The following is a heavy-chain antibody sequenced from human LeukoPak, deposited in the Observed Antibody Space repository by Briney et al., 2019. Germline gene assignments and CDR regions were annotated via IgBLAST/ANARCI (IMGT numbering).Heavy chain of an antibody. Sequence: GGSLRLSCTTSGFTFRDYAMTWVRQVPGKGLEWVGFIRSKVHGGTTEYDASVKGRFTISRDESKSIAYLQMDGLKTEDTAVYYCARDFSRGLAAILEYWGQGTLVTVSS. J-gene: IGHJ4*02. CDR2: IRSKVHGGTT. CDR1: GFTFRDYA. V-gene: IGHV3-49*04. CDR3: ARDFSRGLAAILEY. D-gene: IGHD2-15*01.